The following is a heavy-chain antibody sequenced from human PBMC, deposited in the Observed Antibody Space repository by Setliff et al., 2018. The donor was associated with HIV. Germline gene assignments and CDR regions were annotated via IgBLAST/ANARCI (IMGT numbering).Heavy chain of an antibody. D-gene: IGHD1-1*01. CDR1: GYTFTTYG. CDR3: ARGQLDRHLRSDVPFDI. Sequence: SSVKVSCKASGYTFTTYGFNWVRQAPGQGLEWMGWISASSDNTNYAQKFQGRVTLTTDTSTNTVYMELKSLRSDDTAVYFCARGQLDRHLRSDVPFDIWGQGTMVTVSS. CDR2: ISASSDNT. V-gene: IGHV1-18*01. J-gene: IGHJ3*02.